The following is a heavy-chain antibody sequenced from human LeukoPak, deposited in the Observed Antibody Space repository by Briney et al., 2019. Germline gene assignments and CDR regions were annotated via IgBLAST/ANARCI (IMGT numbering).Heavy chain of an antibody. CDR3: ARRHVEYSSSSDPYYFDY. D-gene: IGHD6-6*01. CDR2: MFYTGNT. CDR1: GGSISSGSYS. J-gene: IGHJ4*02. Sequence: PSETLSLTCGVSGGSISSGSYSWSWIRQPPGKGLEWIGYMFYTGNTYYNPSLKSRVTISVDTSKNQFSLKVSSVTAADTAVYYCARRHVEYSSSSDPYYFDYWGQGTLVTVSS. V-gene: IGHV4-30-4*07.